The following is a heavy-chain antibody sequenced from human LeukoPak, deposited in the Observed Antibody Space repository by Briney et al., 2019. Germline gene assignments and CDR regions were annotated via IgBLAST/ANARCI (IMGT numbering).Heavy chain of an antibody. V-gene: IGHV4-59*01. Sequence: SETLSLTCNVSGGSISSYYWSWIRQPPGKGLEWIGYIYYSGSTNYNPSLKSRVTISVDTSKNQFSLKLSSVTAADTAVYYCAREGPGIAARLYYYYGMDVWGQGTTVTVSS. J-gene: IGHJ6*02. CDR2: IYYSGST. CDR3: AREGPGIAARLYYYYGMDV. CDR1: GGSISSYY. D-gene: IGHD6-6*01.